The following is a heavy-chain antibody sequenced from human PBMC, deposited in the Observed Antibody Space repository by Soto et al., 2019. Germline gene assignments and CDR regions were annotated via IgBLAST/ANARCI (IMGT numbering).Heavy chain of an antibody. Sequence: SVKVSCKASGGTFSSYAISWVRQAPGQGLEWMGGIIPIFGTANYAQKFQGRVTITADESTSTAYMELSSLRSEDTAVYYCARGEGYGSGLGLDPWGQGTLVTVSS. CDR2: IIPIFGTA. CDR3: ARGEGYGSGLGLDP. J-gene: IGHJ5*02. CDR1: GGTFSSYA. D-gene: IGHD3-10*01. V-gene: IGHV1-69*13.